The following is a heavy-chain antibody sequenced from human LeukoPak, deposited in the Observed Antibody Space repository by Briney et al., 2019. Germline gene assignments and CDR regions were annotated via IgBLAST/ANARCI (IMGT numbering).Heavy chain of an antibody. V-gene: IGHV4-39*01. CDR3: AQGVGYSGWFPLNY. Sequence: SETLSLTCTVSGGXISSTSNHWGWIRQPPGKGLEWIGSIYYSGSTYYNPSLRSRVTISVDTSKNQFSLKLTSVTAADTAVYYCAQGVGYSGWFPLNYWGQGTLVTVSS. CDR2: IYYSGST. J-gene: IGHJ4*02. CDR1: GGXISSTSNH. D-gene: IGHD6-19*01.